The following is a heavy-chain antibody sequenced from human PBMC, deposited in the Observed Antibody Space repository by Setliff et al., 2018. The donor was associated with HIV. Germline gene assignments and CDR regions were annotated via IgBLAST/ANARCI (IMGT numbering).Heavy chain of an antibody. CDR1: GFTFSSYW. V-gene: IGHV3-7*03. D-gene: IGHD3-3*01. J-gene: IGHJ4*02. CDR3: ARDRESSGYLDH. Sequence: GGSLRLSCAASGFTFSSYWMSWVRQAPGKGLEWVANIKQDGSEKYYADSVKGRFTISRDNAKHSLYLQMNSLRTEDTAVYYCARDRESSGYLDHWGQGSLVTVSS. CDR2: IKQDGSEK.